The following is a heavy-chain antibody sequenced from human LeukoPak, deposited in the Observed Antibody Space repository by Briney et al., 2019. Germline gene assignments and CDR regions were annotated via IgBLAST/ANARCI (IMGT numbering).Heavy chain of an antibody. J-gene: IGHJ4*02. D-gene: IGHD3-9*01. CDR1: GYTFTGYY. CDR2: INPNSGGT. Sequence: GASVKVSCKASGYTFTGYYMHWVRQAPGQGLEWMGWINPNSGGTNYAQKFQGRVTMTRDTSISTAYMELSRPRSDDTAVYYCARVEPLTGTIDYWGQGTLVTVSS. CDR3: ARVEPLTGTIDY. V-gene: IGHV1-2*02.